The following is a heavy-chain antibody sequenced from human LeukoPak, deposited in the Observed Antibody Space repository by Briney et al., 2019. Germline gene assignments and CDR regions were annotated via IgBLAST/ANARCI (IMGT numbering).Heavy chain of an antibody. D-gene: IGHD1-26*01. CDR3: SWDHTGKEDI. CDR1: GFTFSTSG. Sequence: PGGSLRLSCATSGFTFSTSGMHWVRQAPGKGLVWVSRINPDGSRTDYADSVAGRFTISRDNAKNTLYLQMNSLRVENTAVYYCSWDHTGKEDIWGQGTMVTVSS. J-gene: IGHJ3*02. CDR2: INPDGSRT. V-gene: IGHV3-74*01.